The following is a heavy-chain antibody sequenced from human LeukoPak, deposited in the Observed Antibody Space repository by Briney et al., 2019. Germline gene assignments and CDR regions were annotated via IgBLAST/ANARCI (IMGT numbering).Heavy chain of an antibody. CDR1: GGTFSSYA. J-gene: IGHJ4*02. D-gene: IGHD1-26*01. CDR3: ARDPLVGATPGPYYFDY. CDR2: IIPIFGIA. Sequence: VASVKVSCKASGGTFSSYAISWVGQAPGQGLEWMGRIIPIFGIANYAQKFQGRVTITADKSTSTAYMELSSLRSEDTAVYYCARDPLVGATPGPYYFDYWGQGTLVTVSS. V-gene: IGHV1-69*04.